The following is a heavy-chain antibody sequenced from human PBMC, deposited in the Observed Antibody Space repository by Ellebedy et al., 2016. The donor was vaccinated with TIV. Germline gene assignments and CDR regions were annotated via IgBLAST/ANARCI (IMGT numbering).Heavy chain of an antibody. CDR3: VKDHSNGAYGMDV. CDR2: ISSNGGST. Sequence: GESLKISXSASGFTFSSYAMHWVRQAPGKGLEYVSAISSNGGSTYYADSVKGRFTISRDNSKNTLYLQMSSLRAEDTAVYYCVKDHSNGAYGMDVWGQGTTVTVSS. V-gene: IGHV3-64D*06. CDR1: GFTFSSYA. D-gene: IGHD4-11*01. J-gene: IGHJ6*02.